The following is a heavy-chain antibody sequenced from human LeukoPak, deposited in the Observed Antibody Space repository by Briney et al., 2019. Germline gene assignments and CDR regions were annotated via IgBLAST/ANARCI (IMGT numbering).Heavy chain of an antibody. D-gene: IGHD7-27*01. Sequence: GASVTVSCKASATYGISWVRQAPGQGLEWIGWISPYNGNTDYAQKLQGRLTMTTDTSTSTAYMELRSLRSDDTAVYYCARILLTGYSPYGMDVWGQGTLVTVSS. J-gene: IGHJ6*02. CDR2: ISPYNGNT. CDR3: ARILLTGYSPYGMDV. V-gene: IGHV1-18*01. CDR1: ATYG.